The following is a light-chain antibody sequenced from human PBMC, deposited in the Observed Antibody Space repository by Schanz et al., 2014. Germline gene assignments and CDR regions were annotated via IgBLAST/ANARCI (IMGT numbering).Light chain of an antibody. CDR1: SSDVGGYNY. J-gene: IGLJ3*02. V-gene: IGLV2-14*01. Sequence: QSALTQPASVSGSPGQSITISCTGSSSDVGGYNYVSWYQQHPGKAPKLMIYNGSNRPSGVSNRFSGSKTVNTASLTISGLQAEDEADYFCSSYSNSGTFWVLGGGTKLTVL. CDR3: SSYSNSGTFWV. CDR2: NGS.